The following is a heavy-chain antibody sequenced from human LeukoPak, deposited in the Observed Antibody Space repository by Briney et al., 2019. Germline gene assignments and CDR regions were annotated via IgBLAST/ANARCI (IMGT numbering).Heavy chain of an antibody. CDR1: GFTFSSHG. CDR3: ARDPASSFDY. CDR2: IWYDGSKR. Sequence: GRSLRLSCAASGFTFSSHGMPWVRQAPGKGLEWVAVIWYDGSKRYYADSVKGRFTISRDDSKNTLYLQMNSLRDEDTAVYYCARDPASSFDYWGQGTLVTVSS. V-gene: IGHV3-33*01. D-gene: IGHD2-15*01. J-gene: IGHJ4*02.